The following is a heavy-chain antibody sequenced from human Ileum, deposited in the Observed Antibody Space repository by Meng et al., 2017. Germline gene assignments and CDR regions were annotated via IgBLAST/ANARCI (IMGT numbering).Heavy chain of an antibody. Sequence: QGQLQEPGPGLGKPSQTLSLTCTGSGGSISSGGYYWSWFRQHPGKGLEWVAVIWFDGSKTYYADSVKGRFTVSRDNSKNTLYLQMNSLRADDTAVYYCARYRSGSSDYWGPGTLVTVSS. CDR2: IWFDGSKT. CDR3: ARYRSGSSDY. CDR1: GGSISSGGYY. V-gene: IGHV3-33*08. J-gene: IGHJ4*02. D-gene: IGHD6-19*01.